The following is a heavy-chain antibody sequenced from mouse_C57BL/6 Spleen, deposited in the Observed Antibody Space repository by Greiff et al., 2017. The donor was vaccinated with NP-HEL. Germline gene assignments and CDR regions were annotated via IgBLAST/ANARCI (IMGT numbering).Heavy chain of an antibody. V-gene: IGHV2-2*01. CDR2: IWSGGST. CDR3: ASRYDGYYDYYAMDY. CDR1: GFSLTSYG. J-gene: IGHJ4*01. D-gene: IGHD2-3*01. Sequence: QVQLKQSGPGLVQPSQSLSITCTVSGFSLTSYGVHWVRQSPGKGLEWLGVIWSGGSTDYNAAFISRLSISKDNSKSQVFFKMNSLQADDTAIYYCASRYDGYYDYYAMDYWGQGTSVTVSS.